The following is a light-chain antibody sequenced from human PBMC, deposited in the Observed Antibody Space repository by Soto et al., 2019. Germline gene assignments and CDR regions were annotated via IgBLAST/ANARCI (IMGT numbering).Light chain of an antibody. CDR1: QGISNY. J-gene: IGKJ5*01. CDR2: DAS. Sequence: DIQMTQSPSSLSASVGDRVTITCRASQGISNYLAWFQQKPGKAPKSLIYDASSLRSGVPSKFSGSGFGTDFTLTISSLQPEDFATYYCQHYNTYPITFGQGTRLEIK. CDR3: QHYNTYPIT. V-gene: IGKV1-16*02.